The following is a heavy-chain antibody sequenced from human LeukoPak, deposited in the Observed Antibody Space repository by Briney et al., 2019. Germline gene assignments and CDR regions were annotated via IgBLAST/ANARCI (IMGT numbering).Heavy chain of an antibody. CDR3: ARQYPRYSGSRYYYYMDV. D-gene: IGHD1-26*01. J-gene: IGHJ6*03. V-gene: IGHV4-34*01. CDR1: GGSFSGYY. CDR2: INHSGST. Sequence: SETLSLTCAVYGGSFSGYYWSWIRQPPGKGLEWIGEINHSGSTNYNPSLKSRATISVDTSKNQFSLKLSSVTAAATAVYYCARQYPRYSGSRYYYYMDVWGKGTTVTVSS.